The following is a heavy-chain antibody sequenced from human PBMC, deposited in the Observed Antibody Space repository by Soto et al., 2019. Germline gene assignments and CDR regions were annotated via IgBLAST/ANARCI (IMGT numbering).Heavy chain of an antibody. CDR3: AREVQVHTPAFVY. V-gene: IGHV1-69*19. Sequence: QVQLVQSGAEMKKPGSSVKVSCQSSGGTFNTYAMNWVRQAPGQGPEWMGDISPMFGAANYAPKFQGRVTITAGESTGTSYMQLRSWTSEGTALYFCAREVQVHTPAFVYWGQGTLVTVSS. D-gene: IGHD3-10*01. CDR2: ISPMFGAA. CDR1: GGTFNTYA. J-gene: IGHJ4*02.